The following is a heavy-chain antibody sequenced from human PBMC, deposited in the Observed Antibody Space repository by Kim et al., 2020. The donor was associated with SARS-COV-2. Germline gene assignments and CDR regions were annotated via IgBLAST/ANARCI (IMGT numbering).Heavy chain of an antibody. D-gene: IGHD1-7*01. CDR2: IFTANGNT. J-gene: IGHJ4*02. V-gene: IGHV1-3*04. CDR1: GYTFTAHA. Sequence: ASVKVSCKASGYTFTAHAIHWVRQAPGQRLEWIGWIFTANGNTKYSQKFQDRVTFTRDTSANTAYMELTSLRSEDTAVYYCARGNSGITFDSWGQGTLVTVSS. CDR3: ARGNSGITFDS.